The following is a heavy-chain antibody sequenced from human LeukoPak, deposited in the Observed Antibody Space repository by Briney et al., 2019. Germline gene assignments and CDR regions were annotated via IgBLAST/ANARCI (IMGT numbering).Heavy chain of an antibody. Sequence: GGSLRLSCAASGFTFSSYSMNWVRQAPGKGLEWVSSISSSSSYIYYADSVKGRFTISRDNAKNSLYLRMNSLRAEDTAVYYCARGPLWSHFDYWGQGTLVTVSS. CDR3: ARGPLWSHFDY. J-gene: IGHJ4*02. CDR1: GFTFSSYS. CDR2: ISSSSSYI. D-gene: IGHD2-21*01. V-gene: IGHV3-21*01.